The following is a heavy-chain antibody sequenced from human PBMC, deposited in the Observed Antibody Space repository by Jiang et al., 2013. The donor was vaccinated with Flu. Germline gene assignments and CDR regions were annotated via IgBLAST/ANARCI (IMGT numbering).Heavy chain of an antibody. CDR3: ARYNRKEMVRGVIIDY. J-gene: IGHJ4*02. D-gene: IGHD3-10*01. CDR1: GYSFTSYW. V-gene: IGHV5-51*01. CDR2: IYPGDSDT. Sequence: GAEVKKPGESLKISCKGSGYSFTSYWIGWVRQMPGKGLEWMGIIYPGDSDTRYSPSFQGQVTISADKSISTAYLQWSSLKASDTAMYYCARYNRKEMVRGVIIDYWAREPWSPSPQ.